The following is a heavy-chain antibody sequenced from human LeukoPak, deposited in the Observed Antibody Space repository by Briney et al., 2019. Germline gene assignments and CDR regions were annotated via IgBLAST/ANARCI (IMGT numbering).Heavy chain of an antibody. J-gene: IGHJ4*02. D-gene: IGHD4-17*01. CDR3: ARAHDYGDLGNLDY. V-gene: IGHV4-59*01. CDR2: IYYSGST. CDR1: GGSISSYY. Sequence: PSQTLSLTCTVSGGSISSYYWSWIRQPPGKGLEWIGYIYYSGSTNYNPSLKSRVTISVDTSKNQFSLKLSSVTAADTPVYYCARAHDYGDLGNLDYWGQGTLVTVSS.